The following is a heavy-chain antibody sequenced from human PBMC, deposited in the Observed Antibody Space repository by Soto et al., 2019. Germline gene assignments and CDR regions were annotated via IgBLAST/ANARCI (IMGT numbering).Heavy chain of an antibody. CDR3: AKTPLKISFGGVNVNNPKNHFDY. CDR1: GFTFSSYA. J-gene: IGHJ4*02. Sequence: GSLRLSCAASGFTFSSYAMSWVRQAPGKGLEWVSAISGSGGSTYYADPVKGRFTISRDNSKNTLYLQMNSLRAEDTAVYYCAKTPLKISFGGVNVNNPKNHFDYWGQGTLVTVSS. CDR2: ISGSGGST. V-gene: IGHV3-23*01. D-gene: IGHD3-16*02.